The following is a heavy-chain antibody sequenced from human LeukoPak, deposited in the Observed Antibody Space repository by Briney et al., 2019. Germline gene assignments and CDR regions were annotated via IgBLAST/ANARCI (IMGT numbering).Heavy chain of an antibody. CDR3: ARAYRGYSGYRFDY. D-gene: IGHD5-12*01. CDR2: INPNSGGT. J-gene: IGHJ4*02. Sequence: GASVKVSCKASGYTFTVYYMHWVRQAPGQGLEWMGWINPNSGGTNYAQKFQGRVTMTRDTSISTAYMELSRLRSDDTAVYYCARAYRGYSGYRFDYWGQGTLVTVSS. CDR1: GYTFTVYY. V-gene: IGHV1-2*02.